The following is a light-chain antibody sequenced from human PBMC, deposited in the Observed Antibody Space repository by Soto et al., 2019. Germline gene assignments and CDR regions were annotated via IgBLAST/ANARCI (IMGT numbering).Light chain of an antibody. CDR1: QSISSW. V-gene: IGKV1-5*03. CDR3: QQYNSYPRT. CDR2: KAS. Sequence: DIQMTQSPSTLSASVGDRVTITCRASQSISSWLAWYQQKPGKAPNLLIYKASSLESGVPSRFSGSGSGTEFTLTISSLQPDDFATYSCQQYNSYPRTFGQGTKVEI. J-gene: IGKJ1*01.